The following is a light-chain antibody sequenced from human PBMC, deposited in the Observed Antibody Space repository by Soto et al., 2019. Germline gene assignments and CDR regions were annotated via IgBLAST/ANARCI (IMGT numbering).Light chain of an antibody. J-gene: IGKJ4*01. CDR2: DAS. CDR3: QQFSSYPLT. V-gene: IGKV3-20*01. CDR1: QTVRNNY. Sequence: EFVLTQSPGTLSLSPGERATLSCRASQTVRNNYLAWYQQKPGQAPRLLIYDASSRATGIPDRFSGGGSGTDVTLNISRLEPEDFAVYYCQQFSSYPLTFGGGTKVEIK.